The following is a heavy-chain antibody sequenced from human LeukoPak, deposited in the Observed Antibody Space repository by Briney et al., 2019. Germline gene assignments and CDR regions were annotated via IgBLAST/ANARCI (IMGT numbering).Heavy chain of an antibody. Sequence: PGGSLRLSCAASGFTFSSYEMNWVRQAPGKGPVWVSRINGDGSTTAYADSVKGRFTISRDNAKNTLYLQMNSLRAEDTAVYYCARGEYELPLLHWGQGTLVSVSS. V-gene: IGHV3-74*01. CDR2: INGDGSTT. CDR3: ARGEYELPLLH. J-gene: IGHJ4*02. D-gene: IGHD2-15*01. CDR1: GFTFSSYE.